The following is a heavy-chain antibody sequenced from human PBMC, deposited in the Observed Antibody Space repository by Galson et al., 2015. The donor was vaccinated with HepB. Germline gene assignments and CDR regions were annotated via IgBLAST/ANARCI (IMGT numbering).Heavy chain of an antibody. D-gene: IGHD3-10*01. CDR2: ISGYNGNT. Sequence: SVKVSCKASGYTFANYGINWVRQAPGQGLEWMGWISGYNGNTQYAEKFQGRVTMTTDTSTNTAYMELRSLRSDDTAVYYCARETSGLYYYMDVWGKGTTVTVSS. V-gene: IGHV1-18*01. CDR1: GYTFANYG. CDR3: ARETSGLYYYMDV. J-gene: IGHJ6*03.